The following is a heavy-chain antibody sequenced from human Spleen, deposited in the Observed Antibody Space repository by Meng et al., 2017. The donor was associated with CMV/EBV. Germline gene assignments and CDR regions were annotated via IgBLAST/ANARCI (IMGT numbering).Heavy chain of an antibody. Sequence: GGSLRLSCAASGFTFSSYWMHWVRQAPGKGLEWVANIKQDGSEKYYVDSVKGRFTISRDNAKNSLYLQMNSLRAEDTAVYYCARDWVPELGGMDVWGQGTTVTVSS. V-gene: IGHV3-7*01. J-gene: IGHJ6*02. CDR1: GFTFSSYW. CDR2: IKQDGSEK. CDR3: ARDWVPELGGMDV. D-gene: IGHD3-10*01.